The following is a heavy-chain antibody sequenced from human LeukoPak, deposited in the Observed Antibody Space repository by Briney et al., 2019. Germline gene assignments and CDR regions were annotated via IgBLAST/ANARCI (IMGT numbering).Heavy chain of an antibody. D-gene: IGHD3-3*01. CDR1: GFTFSDYA. CDR3: ATIFWSTSSRPLDY. CDR2: ISGSGVNI. V-gene: IGHV3-23*01. J-gene: IGHJ4*02. Sequence: GGSLRLSCAASGFTFSDYAISWVRQAPGKGLEWVSLISGSGVNIYYADYVKGRFTISRDNSKNTLYLQLNSLTAEDTAVYYCATIFWSTSSRPLDYWGQGTLVTVSS.